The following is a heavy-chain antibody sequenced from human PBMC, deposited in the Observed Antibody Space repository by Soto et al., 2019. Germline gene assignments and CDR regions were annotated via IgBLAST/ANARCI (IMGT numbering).Heavy chain of an antibody. CDR2: TSTNNGDT. CDR1: GYTFTTFG. CDR3: GREYCRGGRCYSPDY. D-gene: IGHD2-15*01. V-gene: IGHV1-18*04. Sequence: ASVKVSCNASGYTFTTFGISWVRQAPGQGLEWMGWTSTNNGDTYYAPRFQGRVTVTKDTSTRTAYMELRSLGSDDTAVYYCGREYCRGGRCYSPDYWGQGTLVTVSS. J-gene: IGHJ4*02.